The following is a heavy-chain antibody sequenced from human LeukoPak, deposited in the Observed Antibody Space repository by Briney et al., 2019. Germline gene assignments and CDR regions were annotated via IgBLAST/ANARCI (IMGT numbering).Heavy chain of an antibody. Sequence: PGRPLRLSCAASRFSFTVYGIHSVRQAPGKGLEGVAVISTDGNNEYYANSVKGRFTISRDNSKNTVYLQMTSLRTEDTAVYYCAKDQIGWAPGYVSGPLDQWGQGTLVTVSS. V-gene: IGHV3-30*18. CDR3: AKDQIGWAPGYVSGPLDQ. CDR2: ISTDGNNE. CDR1: RFSFTVYG. J-gene: IGHJ4*02. D-gene: IGHD6-19*01.